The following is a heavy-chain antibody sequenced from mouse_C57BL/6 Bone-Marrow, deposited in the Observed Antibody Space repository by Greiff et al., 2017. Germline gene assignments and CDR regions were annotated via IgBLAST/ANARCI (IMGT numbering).Heavy chain of an antibody. CDR2: IDPANGNT. J-gene: IGHJ2*01. D-gene: IGHD2-2*01. Sequence: EVQVVESVAELVRPGASVKLSCTASGFNIKNTYMHWVKQRPEQGLEWIGRIDPANGNTKYAPKFQGKATITADTSSNTAYLQLSSLTSEDTTIYYCARSGWLRQGYYFDYWGQGTTLTVSS. CDR3: ARSGWLRQGYYFDY. V-gene: IGHV14-3*01. CDR1: GFNIKNTY.